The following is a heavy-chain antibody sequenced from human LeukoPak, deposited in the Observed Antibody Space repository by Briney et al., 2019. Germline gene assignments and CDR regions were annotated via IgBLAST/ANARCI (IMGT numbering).Heavy chain of an antibody. D-gene: IGHD6-13*01. J-gene: IGHJ4*02. V-gene: IGHV3-23*01. CDR2: ISDGGTKS. Sequence: PGGSLRLSCAASGFTFSSYAMSWVRQAPGKGLEWVSAISDGGTKSYYADSVKGRFTISRDNSKNTLYLQMNSLRAEDTAIYYCAKAKQELAFDYWGQGTLVTVS. CDR3: AKAKQELAFDY. CDR1: GFTFSSYA.